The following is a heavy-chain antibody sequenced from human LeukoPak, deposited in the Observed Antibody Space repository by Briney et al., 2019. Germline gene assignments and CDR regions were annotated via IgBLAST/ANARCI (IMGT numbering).Heavy chain of an antibody. CDR3: ARALGGIAVAGGFRFDP. J-gene: IGHJ5*02. Sequence: GASVKVSCKASGYTFTGYYMHWVRQAPGQGLEWMGWINPNSGGTNYAQKFQGRVTMTRDTSISTAYMELSRLRSDDTAVYYCARALGGIAVAGGFRFDPWGQGTLVTVSS. CDR1: GYTFTGYY. V-gene: IGHV1-2*02. CDR2: INPNSGGT. D-gene: IGHD6-19*01.